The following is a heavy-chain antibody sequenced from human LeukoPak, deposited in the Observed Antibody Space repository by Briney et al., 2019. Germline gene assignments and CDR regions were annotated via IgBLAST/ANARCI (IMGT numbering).Heavy chain of an antibody. CDR2: IYYSGST. CDR3: ARDCSGGSCSSGVRGYYYGMDV. V-gene: IGHV4-59*08. CDR1: GGSISSYY. D-gene: IGHD2-15*01. Sequence: SETLSLTCTVSGGSISSYYWSWIRQPPGKGLEWIGYIYYSGSTNYNPSLKIRGTISVDTSKNQFSLNLSSVTAADTAMYYFARDCSGGSCSSGVRGYYYGMDVWGQGTTVTVSS. J-gene: IGHJ6*02.